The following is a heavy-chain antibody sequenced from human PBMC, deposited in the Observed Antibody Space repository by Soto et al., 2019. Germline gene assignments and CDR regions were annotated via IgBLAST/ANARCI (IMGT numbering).Heavy chain of an antibody. Sequence: QVQLQESGPGLVKPSQTLSLTCTVSGGSISSGGYYWSWIRQHPGKGLEWIGYIYYSGSTYYNPSLKSRVTFSVDTYKNQFSLTLSSVTAAVTAVYYCARIDSQDAFDIWGQGTMVTVSS. D-gene: IGHD3-22*01. J-gene: IGHJ3*02. CDR2: IYYSGST. CDR1: GGSISSGGYY. V-gene: IGHV4-31*03. CDR3: ARIDSQDAFDI.